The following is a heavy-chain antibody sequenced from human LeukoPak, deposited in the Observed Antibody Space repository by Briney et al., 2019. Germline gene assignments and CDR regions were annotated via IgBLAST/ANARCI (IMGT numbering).Heavy chain of an antibody. Sequence: NPSQTLSLTCTVSGGSISSGTYYWSWIRQPAGKGLEWIGRIYTSGSTNYNPSLKSRVTISVDTSKNQFSLKLSSVTAADTAVYYCARDPGPFDYWGQGTLVTVSS. J-gene: IGHJ4*02. V-gene: IGHV4-61*02. CDR1: GGSISSGTYY. CDR2: IYTSGST. CDR3: ARDPGPFDY.